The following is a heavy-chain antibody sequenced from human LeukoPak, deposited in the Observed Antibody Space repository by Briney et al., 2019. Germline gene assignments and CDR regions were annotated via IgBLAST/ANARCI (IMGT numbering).Heavy chain of an antibody. CDR3: ARGVVELGHDY. CDR2: IIPNSGGT. D-gene: IGHD2-15*01. Sequence: ASVKVSCKTSGYSFIDYYIHWVRQAPGQGLEWMGWIIPNSGGTKYAQQFQGRVTMTRDTSTATAYMELSSLRSDDTAVYFCARGVVELGHDYWGHGTLVTVSS. J-gene: IGHJ4*01. CDR1: GYSFIDYY. V-gene: IGHV1-2*02.